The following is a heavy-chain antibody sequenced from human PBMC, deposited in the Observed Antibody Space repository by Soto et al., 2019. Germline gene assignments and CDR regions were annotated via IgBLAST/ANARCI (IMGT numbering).Heavy chain of an antibody. J-gene: IGHJ4*02. CDR1: GFTFSSSA. V-gene: IGHV3-30*04. CDR2: MSYDGSKA. Sequence: QVQLVESGGGVVQPGRTLRLSCAASGFTFSSSAMAWVRQAPGKGLEWVSFMSYDGSKAFYADSVRGRFTVSRDNSKNTLYLQMNGLRSEDTALYYCARVLGAFSNYFDYWGQGTPVPVSS. D-gene: IGHD3-3*02. CDR3: ARVLGAFSNYFDY.